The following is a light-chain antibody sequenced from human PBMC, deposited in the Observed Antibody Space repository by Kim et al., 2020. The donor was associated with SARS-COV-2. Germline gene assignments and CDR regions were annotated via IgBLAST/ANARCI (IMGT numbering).Light chain of an antibody. V-gene: IGLV3-19*01. J-gene: IGLJ2*01. CDR2: GKN. Sequence: SSELTQDPAVSVALGQTVRITCQGDSLRSDYATWYQQKPGQAPILVIYGKNNRPSGIPDRFSGSSSGNTASLTITGTQAGDEADYYCNSRDSNDNVVFGGGTKLTVL. CDR3: NSRDSNDNVV. CDR1: SLRSDY.